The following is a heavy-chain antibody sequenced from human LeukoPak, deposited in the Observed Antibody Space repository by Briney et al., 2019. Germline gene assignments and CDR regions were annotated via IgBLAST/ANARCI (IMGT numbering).Heavy chain of an antibody. J-gene: IGHJ4*02. CDR2: ISSSSSTI. Sequence: GGSLRLSCVASGFTFSSYGMNWVRQTPGKGLEWVSYISSSSSTIYYADSVKGRFTISRDNGKNSLYLQMNSLRAEDTAVYHCARDSYDYGSGSRRFDYWGQGTLVTVSS. V-gene: IGHV3-48*04. D-gene: IGHD3-10*01. CDR1: GFTFSSYG. CDR3: ARDSYDYGSGSRRFDY.